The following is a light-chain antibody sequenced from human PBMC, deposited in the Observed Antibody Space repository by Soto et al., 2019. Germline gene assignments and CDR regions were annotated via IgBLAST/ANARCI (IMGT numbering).Light chain of an antibody. V-gene: IGKV3-11*01. J-gene: IGKJ1*01. CDR2: GAS. CDR1: QNVRTF. Sequence: EVVLTQSPATLSLSPGERATLSCRASQNVRTFLDWYQQKPGQAPRLLIYGASNRATGIPARFRSSGSGTDFTLTISSLVPEDFAVYYGHQHSHWPPWMFGHETRVEIQ. CDR3: HQHSHWPPWM.